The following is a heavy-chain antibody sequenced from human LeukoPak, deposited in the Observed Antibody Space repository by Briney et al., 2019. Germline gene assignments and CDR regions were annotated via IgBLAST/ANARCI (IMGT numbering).Heavy chain of an antibody. Sequence: KTSETLSLTCTVSGGSISSGGYYWGWIRQPPGKGLEWIGSIYYSGSTYASPSLKSRVTTSVDTSKNQFSLKLSSVTAADTAMYYCARTVAGKLVFDDWGQGTLVTVSS. D-gene: IGHD6-19*01. CDR3: ARTVAGKLVFDD. J-gene: IGHJ4*02. V-gene: IGHV4-39*07. CDR1: GGSISSGGYY. CDR2: IYYSGST.